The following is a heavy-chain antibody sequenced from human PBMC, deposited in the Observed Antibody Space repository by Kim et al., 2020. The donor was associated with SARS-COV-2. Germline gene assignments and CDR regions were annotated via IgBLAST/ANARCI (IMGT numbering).Heavy chain of an antibody. V-gene: IGHV1-46*01. J-gene: IGHJ4*02. Sequence: HISQGRVTMTRDKSTSTVYMELGSLRSEDTAVYYCARASGADNWNLFDYWGQGTLVTVSS. D-gene: IGHD1-20*01. CDR3: ARASGADNWNLFDY.